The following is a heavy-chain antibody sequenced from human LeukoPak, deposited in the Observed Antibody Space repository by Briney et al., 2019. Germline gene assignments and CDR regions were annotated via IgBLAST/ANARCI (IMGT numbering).Heavy chain of an antibody. D-gene: IGHD3-22*01. Sequence: GGSLRLSCAASGFAFICYSINWVRQAPGKGLEWVSSTSSGSDYIYYADSMKGRFSTSRDNAKNSLYLQMNSLRVEDTAVYYCARANYYDSRGYYVGDWGQGTLVTVSS. CDR1: GFAFICYS. J-gene: IGHJ4*02. CDR3: ARANYYDSRGYYVGD. CDR2: TSSGSDYI. V-gene: IGHV3-21*01.